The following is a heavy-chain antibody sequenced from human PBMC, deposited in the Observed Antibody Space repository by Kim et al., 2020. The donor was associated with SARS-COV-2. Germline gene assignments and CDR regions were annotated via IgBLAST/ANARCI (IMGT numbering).Heavy chain of an antibody. Sequence: GGSLRLSCAASGFTFSSYAMSWVRQAPGKGLEWVSAISGSGGSTYYADSVKGRFTISRDNSKNTLYLQMNSLRAEDTAVYYCAKDVGYCSGGSCYSLIAFYYYGMDVWGQGTTVTVSS. CDR2: ISGSGGST. CDR1: GFTFSSYA. J-gene: IGHJ6*02. V-gene: IGHV3-23*01. CDR3: AKDVGYCSGGSCYSLIAFYYYGMDV. D-gene: IGHD2-15*01.